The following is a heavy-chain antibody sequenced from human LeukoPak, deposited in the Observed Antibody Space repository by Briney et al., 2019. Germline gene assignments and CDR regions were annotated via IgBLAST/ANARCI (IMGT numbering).Heavy chain of an antibody. J-gene: IGHJ6*03. CDR3: ASNGGSGYYMDV. CDR2: ISSSSSYI. D-gene: IGHD1-26*01. Sequence: SGGSLRLSCAASGFTFRTYSMNWVRQAPGKGLEWVSSISSSSSYIYYADSVKGRFTSSRDNAKNSLYLQMNSLRAEDTAVYYCASNGGSGYYMDVWGKGTTVTVSS. V-gene: IGHV3-21*01. CDR1: GFTFRTYS.